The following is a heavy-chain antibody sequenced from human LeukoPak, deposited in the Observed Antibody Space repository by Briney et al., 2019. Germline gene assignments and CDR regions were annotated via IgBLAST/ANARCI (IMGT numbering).Heavy chain of an antibody. CDR3: ARVAGNCGGDCYRLVY. V-gene: IGHV1-8*01. CDR2: MNPNGCNT. J-gene: IGHJ4*02. D-gene: IGHD2-21*01. Sequence: ASVKVSCKASGYTFTTYDINWVRQATGQGRAGMAWMNPNGCNTGYAQKFQGRGTMTRNTSISTTYMELSSLRSEDTAVYYCARVAGNCGGDCYRLVYWGQGTLVTVAS. CDR1: GYTFTTYD.